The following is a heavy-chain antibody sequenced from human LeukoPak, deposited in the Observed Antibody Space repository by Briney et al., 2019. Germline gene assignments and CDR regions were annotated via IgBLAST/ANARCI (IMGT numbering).Heavy chain of an antibody. CDR1: GGSISSGSYY. J-gene: IGHJ4*02. CDR3: ARDRGLYSSGSRFDY. V-gene: IGHV3-21*01. D-gene: IGHD6-19*01. Sequence: ETLSLTCTVSGGSISSGSYYWNWLRQPPGKGLEWVTSISSSSSYIYHADSVKGRFTISRDNAKNSLYPKMNSLRAEDTAVYYCARDRGLYSSGSRFDYWGQGTLVTVSS. CDR2: ISSSSSYI.